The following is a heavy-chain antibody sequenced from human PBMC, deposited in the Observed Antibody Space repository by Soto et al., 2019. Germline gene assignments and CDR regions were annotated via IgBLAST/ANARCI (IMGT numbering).Heavy chain of an antibody. CDR2: IDNRWST. CDR3: ARGGQDFWSGPFDY. Sequence: SETLSLTCTVSGGSISNYFCNWIRQPAGKGLEWIGRIDNRWSTNYNPSLKSRITMSADTSRNQFSLKLNSVTAAETAVYYFARGGQDFWSGPFDYWGQGALVTVAS. J-gene: IGHJ4*02. V-gene: IGHV4-4*07. D-gene: IGHD3-3*01. CDR1: GGSISNYF.